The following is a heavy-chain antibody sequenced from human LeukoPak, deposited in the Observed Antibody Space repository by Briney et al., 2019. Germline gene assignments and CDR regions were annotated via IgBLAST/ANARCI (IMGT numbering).Heavy chain of an antibody. CDR1: GGSISSYY. D-gene: IGHD2-8*02. Sequence: SETLSLTCTVSGGSISSYYWSWIRQPPGKGLEWIGYIYYSGSTNYNPSLKSRVTISVDTSKNQFSLKLSSVTAADTAVYYCARPRPAGGPQMGGFDYWGHGTLVTVSS. J-gene: IGHJ4*01. V-gene: IGHV4-59*08. CDR3: ARPRPAGGPQMGGFDY. CDR2: IYYSGST.